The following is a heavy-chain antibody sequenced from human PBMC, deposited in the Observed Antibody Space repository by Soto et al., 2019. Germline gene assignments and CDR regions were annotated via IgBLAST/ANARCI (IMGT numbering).Heavy chain of an antibody. Sequence: PGESLKISCKGSGYSFTSYWISWVRQMPGKGLEWMGRIDPSDSYTNYSPSFQGHVTISADKSISTAYLQWSSLKASDTAMYYCARLGGSGSYFNHYYYGMDVWGQGTTVTVSS. CDR1: GYSFTSYW. V-gene: IGHV5-10-1*01. CDR3: ARLGGSGSYFNHYYYGMDV. J-gene: IGHJ6*02. CDR2: IDPSDSYT. D-gene: IGHD1-26*01.